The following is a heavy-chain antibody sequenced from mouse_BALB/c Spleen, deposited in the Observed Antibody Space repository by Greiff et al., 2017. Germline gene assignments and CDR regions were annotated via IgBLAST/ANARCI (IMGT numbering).Heavy chain of an antibody. CDR3: AIYGNYAY. CDR1: GYAFTNYL. D-gene: IGHD2-1*01. V-gene: IGHV1-54*01. CDR2: INPGSGGT. Sequence: VQLQQSGAELVRPGTSVKVSCKASGYAFTNYLIEWVKQRPGQGLEWIGVINPGSGGTNYNEKFKGKATLTADKSSSTAYMQLSSLTSDDSAVYFCAIYGNYAYWGQGTLVTVS. J-gene: IGHJ3*01.